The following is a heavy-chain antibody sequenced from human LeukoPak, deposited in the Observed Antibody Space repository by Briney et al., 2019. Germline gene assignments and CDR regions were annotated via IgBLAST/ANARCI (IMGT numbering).Heavy chain of an antibody. J-gene: IGHJ4*02. CDR2: INHSGST. Sequence: PSETLSLTCAVYGGSFSGYYWSWIRQPPGKGLEWIGEINHSGSTNYNPSLKSRVTISVDTSKNQFSLKLSSVTAADTAVYYCARGFRYDSSGYNKGYFDYWGQGTLVTVSS. V-gene: IGHV4-34*01. CDR1: GGSFSGYY. CDR3: ARGFRYDSSGYNKGYFDY. D-gene: IGHD3-22*01.